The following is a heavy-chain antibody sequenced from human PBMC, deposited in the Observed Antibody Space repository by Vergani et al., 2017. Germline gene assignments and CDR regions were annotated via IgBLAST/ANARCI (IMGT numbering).Heavy chain of an antibody. V-gene: IGHV3-7*01. CDR3: ARHGGSGWSLDY. J-gene: IGHJ4*02. CDR2: IKQDESEK. Sequence: EVQLVESGGGLVQPGGSLRLSCAASGFTFSSYWMSWVRQAPGKGLEWVANIKQDESEKYYVDSVKGRFTISRENAKHSLYLQMNSLRAEDTAVHYCARHGGSGWSLDYWGQGTLVTVSS. D-gene: IGHD6-19*01. CDR1: GFTFSSYW.